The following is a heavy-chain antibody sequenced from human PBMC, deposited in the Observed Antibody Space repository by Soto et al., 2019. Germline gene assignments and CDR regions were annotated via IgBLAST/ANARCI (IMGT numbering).Heavy chain of an antibody. Sequence: GGSLRLSCAASGFTFSSYEMNWVRQAPGKGLEWVSYISSSGSTIYYADSVKGRFTISRDNAKNSLYLQMNSLRAEDTAVYYCAREQLPYYYDSIRNYFDYWGQGTLVTVSS. CDR3: AREQLPYYYDSIRNYFDY. J-gene: IGHJ4*02. CDR1: GFTFSSYE. V-gene: IGHV3-48*03. D-gene: IGHD3-22*01. CDR2: ISSSGSTI.